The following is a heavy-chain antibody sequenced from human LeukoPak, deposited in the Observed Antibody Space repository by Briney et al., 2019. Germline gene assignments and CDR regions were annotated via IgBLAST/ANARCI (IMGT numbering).Heavy chain of an antibody. Sequence: SETLSLTCSVSGGSISSYYWSWIRQPPGKGLEWIGYIYYSGSTNYNASLKSRVTISVDTSKNQFSLKLSSVTAADTAVYYCARGGHYDILTGYSHNWFDPWGQGTLVTVSS. CDR2: IYYSGST. CDR1: GGSISSYY. V-gene: IGHV4-59*01. J-gene: IGHJ5*02. D-gene: IGHD3-9*01. CDR3: ARGGHYDILTGYSHNWFDP.